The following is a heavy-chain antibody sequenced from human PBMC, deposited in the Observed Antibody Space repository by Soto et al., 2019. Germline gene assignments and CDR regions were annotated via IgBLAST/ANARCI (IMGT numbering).Heavy chain of an antibody. D-gene: IGHD6-19*01. CDR2: IYYSGST. CDR3: ARRTVNIRTFYSGLKTHCFDY. CDR1: GDSMSSSDYY. V-gene: IGHV4-39*01. Sequence: SETLSLTCAVSGDSMSSSDYYWGWIRQPPGKGLERIGSIYYSGSTYYNPSLQSRVAISVDTSKNQFSLKLKSVTAADTAIYYCARRTVNIRTFYSGLKTHCFDYWGQGAPVTSPQ. J-gene: IGHJ4*02.